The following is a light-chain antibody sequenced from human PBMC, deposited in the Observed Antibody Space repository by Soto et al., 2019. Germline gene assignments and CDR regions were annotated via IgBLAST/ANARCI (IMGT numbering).Light chain of an antibody. CDR2: EVS. V-gene: IGLV2-14*01. CDR1: SSDVGGYDY. CDR3: CSFVDTGTYL. Sequence: QAALTQPASVSGSPGQSITISCTGTSSDVGGYDYVSWYQLHPGKAPKLMVFEVSNRPSVVSSRFSASKSGNTASLTISGLHSDDEADYYRCSFVDTGTYLFGSGTKATVL. J-gene: IGLJ1*01.